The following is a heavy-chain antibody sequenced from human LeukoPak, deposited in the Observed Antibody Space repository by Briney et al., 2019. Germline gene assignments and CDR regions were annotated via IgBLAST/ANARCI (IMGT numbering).Heavy chain of an antibody. D-gene: IGHD3-10*01. J-gene: IGHJ6*02. V-gene: IGHV3-23*01. CDR2: ISGSGGIT. CDR3: AKTHEVNYYGSGSYYMDV. Sequence: PGGSLRLSCAASGFTFSSYSMSWVRQAPGKGLEWFSSISGSGGITYYADFVKCRLTIAIDNSQNTLYLQMNSLRVAHTAVYSCAKTHEVNYYGSGSYYMDVWGQGTTVTVSS. CDR1: GFTFSSYS.